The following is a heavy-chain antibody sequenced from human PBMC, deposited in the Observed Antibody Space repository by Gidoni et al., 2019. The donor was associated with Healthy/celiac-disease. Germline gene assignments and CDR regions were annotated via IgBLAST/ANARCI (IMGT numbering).Heavy chain of an antibody. CDR3: ARGAIMVRGVSSGNWFDP. CDR2: IYYSGST. J-gene: IGHJ5*02. V-gene: IGHV4-61*01. Sequence: QVQLQESGPGLVKPSETLSLTCTVSGGSVSSGSYYWSWIRQPPGKGLEWIGYIYYSGSTNYNPSLKSRVTISVDTSKNQFSLKLSSVTAADTAVYYCARGAIMVRGVSSGNWFDPWGQGTLVTVSS. D-gene: IGHD3-10*01. CDR1: GGSVSSGSYY.